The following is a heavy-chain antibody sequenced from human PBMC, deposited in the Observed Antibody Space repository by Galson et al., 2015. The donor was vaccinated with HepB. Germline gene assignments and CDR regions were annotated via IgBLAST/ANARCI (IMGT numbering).Heavy chain of an antibody. CDR3: ARVGTYSGYAGVDY. Sequence: SVKVSCKASGYTFTSYDINWVRQATGQGLEWMGWMNPNSGNTGYAQKFQGRVTMTRNTSISTAYMELSSLRSEDTAVYYCARVGTYSGYAGVDYWGQGTLVTVSS. J-gene: IGHJ4*02. CDR2: MNPNSGNT. D-gene: IGHD5-12*01. V-gene: IGHV1-8*01. CDR1: GYTFTSYD.